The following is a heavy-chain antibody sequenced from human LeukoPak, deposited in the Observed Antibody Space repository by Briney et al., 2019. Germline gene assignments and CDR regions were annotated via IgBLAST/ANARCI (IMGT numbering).Heavy chain of an antibody. J-gene: IGHJ3*02. Sequence: ASVKVSCKASGYTFTSYAMNWVRQAPGQGLEWMGWINTNTGNPTYAQGFTGRFVFSLDTSVSTAYLQISSLKAEDTAVYYCAREDSSGYYPFDAFDIWGQGTMVTVSS. V-gene: IGHV7-4-1*02. CDR3: AREDSSGYYPFDAFDI. D-gene: IGHD3-22*01. CDR1: GYTFTSYA. CDR2: INTNTGNP.